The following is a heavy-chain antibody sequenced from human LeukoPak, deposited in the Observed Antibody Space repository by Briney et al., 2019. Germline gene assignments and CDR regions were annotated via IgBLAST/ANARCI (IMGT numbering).Heavy chain of an antibody. CDR3: AVNLTRHTFDI. D-gene: IGHD1-1*01. V-gene: IGHV4-34*01. CDR2: INHSGST. Sequence: SETLSLTCAVYGGSFSGYYWSWIRQPPGKGLEWIGEINHSGSTNYNPSLKSRVTISVDTSKNQFSLKLSSVTAADTAVYYCAVNLTRHTFDIWGQGTMVTVSS. CDR1: GGSFSGYY. J-gene: IGHJ3*02.